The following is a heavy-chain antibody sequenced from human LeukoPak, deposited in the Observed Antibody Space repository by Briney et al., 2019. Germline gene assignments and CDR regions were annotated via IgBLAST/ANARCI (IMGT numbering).Heavy chain of an antibody. CDR3: ARFSGSYHEGHYFDY. CDR2: INPNSGGT. J-gene: IGHJ4*02. Sequence: GASVKVSCKASGYTFTGYYMHWVRQAPGQGLEWMGWINPNSGGTNYAQKFQGRVTMTRDTSTSTAYMELSRLRSDDTAVYYCARFSGSYHEGHYFDYWGQGTLVTVSS. V-gene: IGHV1-2*02. CDR1: GYTFTGYY. D-gene: IGHD1-26*01.